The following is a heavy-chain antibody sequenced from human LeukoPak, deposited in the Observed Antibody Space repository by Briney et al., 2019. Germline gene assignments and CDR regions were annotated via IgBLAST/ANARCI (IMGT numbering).Heavy chain of an antibody. J-gene: IGHJ2*01. D-gene: IGHD3-22*01. V-gene: IGHV4-31*03. CDR1: GGSISSGASD. CDR3: ARAARQGFTMIVVPFFYFDL. Sequence: SQTLSLTCTVSGGSISSGASDWGWIRQHPKRGLEWVGYINHSASTYYNPSLGSRVTMSVDTSKNQFSLKLSSVTAADSAVYYCARAARQGFTMIVVPFFYFDLWGRGTLVTVSS. CDR2: INHSAST.